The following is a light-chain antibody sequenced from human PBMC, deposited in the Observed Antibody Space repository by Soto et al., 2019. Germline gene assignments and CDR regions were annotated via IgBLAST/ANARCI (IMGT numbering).Light chain of an antibody. J-gene: IGLJ2*01. V-gene: IGLV2-8*01. CDR1: RSDIGDSNY. CDR3: ASKAGSSRHVV. Sequence: QPVLTQPPSASGSPGQSVTISCTGSRSDIGDSNYVSWYQQHPRKAPKLIISEVINRPSGVPDRFSASKSGNTASLTISGLQADDEADYYCASKAGSSRHVVFGVGTKLTVL. CDR2: EVI.